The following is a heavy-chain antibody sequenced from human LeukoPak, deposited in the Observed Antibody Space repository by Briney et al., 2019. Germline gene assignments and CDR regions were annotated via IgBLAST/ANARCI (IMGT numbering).Heavy chain of an antibody. CDR3: ARGGSRVFDF. D-gene: IGHD2-2*01. V-gene: IGHV4-4*09. CDR1: GGSISSYF. Sequence: SETLSLTCPVSGGSISSYFWSWIRQPPGKELEWIGYIYSSGSTSYNPSLKSRVIISVDTSKNQFSLKLTSVTAADTAVYYCARGGSRVFDFWGQGTLVTVSS. CDR2: IYSSGST. J-gene: IGHJ4*02.